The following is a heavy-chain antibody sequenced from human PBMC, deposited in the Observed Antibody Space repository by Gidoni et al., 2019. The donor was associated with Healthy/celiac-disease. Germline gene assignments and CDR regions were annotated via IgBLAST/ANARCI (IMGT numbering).Heavy chain of an antibody. CDR1: GFTFSSYA. V-gene: IGHV3-30-3*01. Sequence: QVQLVESGGGVVQPGRSLRLSCAASGFTFSSYAMHWVRQAPGKGLEWVAVISYDGSNKYYADSVKGRFTISRDNSKNTLYLQMNSLRAEDTAVYYCARARGSGPMDYWGQGTLVTVSS. D-gene: IGHD2-15*01. CDR2: ISYDGSNK. J-gene: IGHJ4*02. CDR3: ARARGSGPMDY.